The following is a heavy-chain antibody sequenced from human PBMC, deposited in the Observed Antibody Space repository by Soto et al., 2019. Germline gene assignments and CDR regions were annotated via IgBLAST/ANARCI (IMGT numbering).Heavy chain of an antibody. CDR1: GGSISRGGYS. Sequence: QLQLQESGSGLVKPSQTLSLTCAVSGGSISRGGYSWSWIRQPPGKGLEWIGYIYHSVSTYYNPSLKSRVTISVDSFKNQFYLKLRSVTAADTAVYYCAREYYDSSGPYCDYWGQGTLGTVSS. CDR3: AREYYDSSGPYCDY. J-gene: IGHJ4*02. D-gene: IGHD3-22*01. CDR2: IYHSVST. V-gene: IGHV4-30-2*01.